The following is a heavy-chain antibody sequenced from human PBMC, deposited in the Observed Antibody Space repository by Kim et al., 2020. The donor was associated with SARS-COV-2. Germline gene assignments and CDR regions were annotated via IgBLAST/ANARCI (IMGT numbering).Heavy chain of an antibody. CDR2: ITHNGDNT. CDR3: ARAPGADIVGMPGYFEY. Sequence: GGSLRLSCAASGFSFSSFAMHWVRQAPGKGLEYVSGITHNGDNTYHTDSVKGRFTISRDNSKNTLYLQMGSLRPEDMAVYYCARAPGADIVGMPGYFEYWGQGILVTVSS. CDR1: GFSFSSFA. J-gene: IGHJ4*02. D-gene: IGHD5-12*01. V-gene: IGHV3-64*02.